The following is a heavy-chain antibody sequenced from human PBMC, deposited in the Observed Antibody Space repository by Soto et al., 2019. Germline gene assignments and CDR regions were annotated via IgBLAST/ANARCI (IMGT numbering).Heavy chain of an antibody. CDR1: GGTFSSYT. D-gene: IGHD3-16*02. J-gene: IGHJ4*02. CDR3: ASATYYDYIWGSYRPFDY. Sequence: SVKVSCKASGGTFSSYTISWVRQAPGQGLEWMGRIIPILGIANYAQKFQGRVTITADKSTSTTYMELSSLRSEDTAVYYCASATYYDYIWGSYRPFDYWGQGTLVTVSS. CDR2: IIPILGIA. V-gene: IGHV1-69*02.